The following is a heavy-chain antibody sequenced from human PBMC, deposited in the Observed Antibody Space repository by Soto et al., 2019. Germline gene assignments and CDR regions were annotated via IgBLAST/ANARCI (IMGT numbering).Heavy chain of an antibody. V-gene: IGHV4-38-2*02. D-gene: IGHD6-19*01. CDR2: IYHGGTT. CDR3: ARVHVMVVAGSTFDY. Sequence: SETLSLTXTVSGEPISSGCSRGWFRQPPGEGPECIASIYHGGTTFYNPSLKSRNSISVDTSKKQFSLRLTSVTAADTATYHCARVHVMVVAGSTFDYWGPGTLVTVSS. J-gene: IGHJ4*03. CDR1: GEPISSGCS.